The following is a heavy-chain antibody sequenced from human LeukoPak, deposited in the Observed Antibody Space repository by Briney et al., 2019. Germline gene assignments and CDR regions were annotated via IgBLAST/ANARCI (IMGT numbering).Heavy chain of an antibody. V-gene: IGHV3-23*01. J-gene: IGHJ3*01. Sequence: GGSLRLSCAASGFIFNNYALSWVRQTPGKGLEWVSAISGSGRNTYYADSVKGRFTISRDNSRSTVDLQMNSLRVEDTGIYYCARDEIPSGTWGQGTMVIVSS. CDR1: GFIFNNYA. CDR3: ARDEIPSGT. D-gene: IGHD6-25*01. CDR2: ISGSGRNT.